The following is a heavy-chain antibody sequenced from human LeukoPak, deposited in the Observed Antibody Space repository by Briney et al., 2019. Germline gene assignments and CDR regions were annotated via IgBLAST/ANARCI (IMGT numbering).Heavy chain of an antibody. CDR1: GFTFSSYN. Sequence: GGSLRLSCAASGFTFSSYNMNWVRQAPGKGLEWVSYISSSSSTIHYADSVKGRFTISRDNAKNSLYLQMNSLRAEDTAVYYCARDQGGGHTYYFDYWGQGTLVTVAS. CDR3: ARDQGGGHTYYFDY. CDR2: ISSSSSTI. J-gene: IGHJ4*02. V-gene: IGHV3-48*01. D-gene: IGHD2-15*01.